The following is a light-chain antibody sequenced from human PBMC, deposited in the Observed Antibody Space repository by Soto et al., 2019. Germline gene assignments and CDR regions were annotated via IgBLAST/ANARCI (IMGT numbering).Light chain of an antibody. V-gene: IGKV1-12*01. J-gene: IGKJ1*01. Sequence: DIQMTQSASSVSASVGDRFTITLRASQGISNWLAWYQQKPGKGPNLLIYSASTLQRGVPSRFSGSGSGTDFTLTISSLQPEDFGTYYCQQASSFPWTFGQGTKVDI. CDR3: QQASSFPWT. CDR1: QGISNW. CDR2: SAS.